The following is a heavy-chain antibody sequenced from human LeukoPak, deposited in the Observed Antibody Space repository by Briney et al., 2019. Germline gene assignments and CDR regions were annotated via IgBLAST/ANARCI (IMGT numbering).Heavy chain of an antibody. Sequence: PGGSLRLSCAASGFTFDDYAMHWVRQAPGKGLEWVSDISWNSGSIGYADSVKGRFTISRDNAKNSLYLQMNSLRAEDMALYYCAKGLRVWGSYRPDAFDIWGQGTMVTVSS. J-gene: IGHJ3*02. CDR1: GFTFDDYA. CDR3: AKGLRVWGSYRPDAFDI. D-gene: IGHD3-16*02. CDR2: ISWNSGSI. V-gene: IGHV3-9*03.